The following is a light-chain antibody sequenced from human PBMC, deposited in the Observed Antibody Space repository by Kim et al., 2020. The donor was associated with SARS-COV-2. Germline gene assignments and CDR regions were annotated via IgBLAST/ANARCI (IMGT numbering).Light chain of an antibody. CDR2: AAS. V-gene: IGKV1D-8*02. CDR1: QGVHDY. J-gene: IGKJ4*01. CDR3: QQYYGFPLT. Sequence: ASTGDRVSITGRVSQGVHDYFAWYQQKPGKAPELLIYAASTLQSGVPSRFSASGSGTDFTLTINGLQSEDFATYFCQQYYGFPLTFGGGTKVDIK.